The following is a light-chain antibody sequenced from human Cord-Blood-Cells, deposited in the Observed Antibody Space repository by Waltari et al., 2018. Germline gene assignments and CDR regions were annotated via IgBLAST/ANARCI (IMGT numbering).Light chain of an antibody. Sequence: DIQMTQSPSSLSASVGDRVTITCQASQDISNYLNWYQQKPVKVPKLLIYDASNLETVVPSRFIESGSGTDFTFTISSLQPEDIATYYCKQYDNLYTFGQGTKLEIK. CDR3: KQYDNLYT. J-gene: IGKJ2*01. V-gene: IGKV1-33*01. CDR2: DAS. CDR1: QDISNY.